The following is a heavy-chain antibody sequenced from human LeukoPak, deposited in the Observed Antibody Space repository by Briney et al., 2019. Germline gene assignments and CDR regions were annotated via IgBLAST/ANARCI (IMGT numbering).Heavy chain of an antibody. CDR3: ARWAVAGTGWFDP. J-gene: IGHJ5*02. CDR2: ISYDGSNK. CDR1: GFTFSSYA. V-gene: IGHV3-30-3*01. Sequence: PGRSLRLSCAASGFTFSSYAMHWVRQAPGKGLEWVAVISYDGSNKYYADSVKGRFTISRDNSKNTLYLQMNSLRAEDTAVYYCARWAVAGTGWFDPWGQGTLVTVSS. D-gene: IGHD6-19*01.